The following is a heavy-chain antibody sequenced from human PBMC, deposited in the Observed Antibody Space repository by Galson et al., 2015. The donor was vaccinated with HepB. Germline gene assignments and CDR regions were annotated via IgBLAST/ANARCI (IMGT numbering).Heavy chain of an antibody. CDR3: ARAQALGDCSNTSCWYFDL. V-gene: IGHV4-61*02. CDR2: IYTSGST. Sequence: LSLTCTVSGGSISSGSYYWSWIRQPAGKGLEWIGRIYTSGSTNYNPSLKTRITVSADTSKNQLSLKLRSVTAADTAVYYCARAQALGDCSNTSCWYFDLWGRGTLVTVSS. D-gene: IGHD2-2*01. CDR1: GGSISSGSYY. J-gene: IGHJ2*01.